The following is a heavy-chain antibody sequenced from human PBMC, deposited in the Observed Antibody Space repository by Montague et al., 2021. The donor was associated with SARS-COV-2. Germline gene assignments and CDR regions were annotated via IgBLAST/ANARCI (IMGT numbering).Heavy chain of an antibody. CDR1: GGSSSSDY. D-gene: IGHD1-26*01. V-gene: IGHV4-59*01. CDR2: ISYSGST. J-gene: IGHJ3*02. Sequence: SETLSLTCTVSGGSSSSDYWSWIRQPPGKGLEWIGYISYSGSTTYNPSLKSRVTISVDTSKNQFSLKLSSVTAADTAVYYCARREPVGADEAFDIWGQGTMVTVSS. CDR3: ARREPVGADEAFDI.